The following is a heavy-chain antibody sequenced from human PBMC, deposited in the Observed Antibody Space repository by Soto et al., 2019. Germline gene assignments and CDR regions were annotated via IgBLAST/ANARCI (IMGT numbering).Heavy chain of an antibody. CDR3: ARTLNEWLLGLD. D-gene: IGHD3-3*01. CDR1: GYTFTSYG. Sequence: QVKLVQSGAEVKKPGASVTVSCKASGYTFTSYGISWVRKAPGQGLEWMGWISAYNGNTNYAQKFQGRVTMTTDTSTSTAYMELRSLRSDDTAVYYCARTLNEWLLGLDWGQGTLVTVSS. V-gene: IGHV1-18*01. CDR2: ISAYNGNT. J-gene: IGHJ4*02.